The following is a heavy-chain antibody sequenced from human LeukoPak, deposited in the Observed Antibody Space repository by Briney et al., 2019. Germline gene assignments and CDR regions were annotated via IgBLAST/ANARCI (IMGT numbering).Heavy chain of an antibody. V-gene: IGHV3-30-3*01. Sequence: PGRSLRLSCAASGFTFSSYAIHWVRQAPGKGLEWVAVISYDGSNKYYADSVKGRSTISRDNSKNTLYLQMSSLRAEDTAVYYCARVASITFGGVMVIDEYFQHWGQGTLVTVSS. D-gene: IGHD3-16*01. CDR3: ARVASITFGGVMVIDEYFQH. CDR2: ISYDGSNK. J-gene: IGHJ1*01. CDR1: GFTFSSYA.